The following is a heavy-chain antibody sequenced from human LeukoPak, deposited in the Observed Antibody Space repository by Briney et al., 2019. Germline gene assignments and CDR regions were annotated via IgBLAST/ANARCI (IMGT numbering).Heavy chain of an antibody. D-gene: IGHD3-9*01. CDR3: AREVGDILTASWFDP. CDR2: IYHSGST. CDR1: GYSISSGYY. V-gene: IGHV4-38-2*02. J-gene: IGHJ5*02. Sequence: SETLSLTCTVSGYSISSGYYWGWIRQPPGKGLEWFGSIYHSGSTYYNPSLKSRVTISVDTSKNQFSLKLSSVTAADTAVYYCAREVGDILTASWFDPWGQGTLVTVSS.